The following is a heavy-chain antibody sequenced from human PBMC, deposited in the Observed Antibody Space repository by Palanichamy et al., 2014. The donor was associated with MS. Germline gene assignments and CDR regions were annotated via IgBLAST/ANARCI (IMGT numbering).Heavy chain of an antibody. CDR3: ARRSSQGGVPAGFDP. Sequence: VQLEEFGGDLVKPGGSLRLSCAASGFTFSNYYMSWIRQAPGKGLEWISHISNSGTYTLYADSVKGRFTISRDNAKNSVDLQMDSLGVEDTAVYYCARRSSQGGVPAGFDPWGQGTLVTVSS. D-gene: IGHD2-2*01. CDR2: ISNSGTYT. V-gene: IGHV3-11*06. J-gene: IGHJ5*02. CDR1: GFTFSNYY.